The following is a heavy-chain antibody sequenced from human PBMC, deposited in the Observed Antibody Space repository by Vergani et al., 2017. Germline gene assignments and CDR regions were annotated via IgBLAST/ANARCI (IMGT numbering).Heavy chain of an antibody. J-gene: IGHJ5*02. CDR2: IKSKTDGGTT. V-gene: IGHV3-15*01. Sequence: EVQLVESGGGLVKPGGSLRLSCAASGFTFNNAWMSWVRQAPGKGLEWIGRIKSKTDGGTTDYAAPVKGRFSISRDDSKNTLYLQMNSLKTEDTAVYYCATXCNNSSCSGNWFDPWGQGTLVTVSS. D-gene: IGHD2-2*01. CDR1: GFTFNNAW. CDR3: ATXCNNSSCSGNWFDP.